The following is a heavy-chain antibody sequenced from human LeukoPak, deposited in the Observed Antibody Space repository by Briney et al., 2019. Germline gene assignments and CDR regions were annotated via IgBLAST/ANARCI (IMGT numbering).Heavy chain of an antibody. CDR3: ATAWVRGVIWDAFDI. D-gene: IGHD3-10*01. CDR1: GYTLTELS. V-gene: IGHV1-24*01. J-gene: IGHJ3*02. CDR2: FNTEDGET. Sequence: ASVTVSCKVSGYTLTELSMHWVRQAPGKGLEWMGGFNTEDGETIYEQKFQGRVTMTEDTSTDTAYMELSSLRSENTAVYYCATAWVRGVIWDAFDIWGQGTMVTVSS.